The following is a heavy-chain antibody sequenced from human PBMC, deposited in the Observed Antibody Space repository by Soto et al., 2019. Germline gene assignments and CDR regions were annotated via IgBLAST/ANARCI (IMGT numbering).Heavy chain of an antibody. CDR2: INAGNGNT. V-gene: IGHV1-3*01. CDR1: GYTFTSYA. CDR3: ARDPSYYGMDV. Sequence: ASVKVSCKASGYTFTSYAMHWVRQAPGQRLEWMGWINAGNGNTKYSQKYQGRVTITRDTSASTAYIELSSLLSEDTAVYYCARDPSYYGMDVWGQGTTVTVSS. J-gene: IGHJ6*02.